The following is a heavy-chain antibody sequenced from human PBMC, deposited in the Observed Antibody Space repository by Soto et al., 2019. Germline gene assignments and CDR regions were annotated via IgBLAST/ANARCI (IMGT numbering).Heavy chain of an antibody. J-gene: IGHJ4*02. CDR2: INADNGDT. V-gene: IGHV1-3*01. CDR3: ARDPKQRWSADY. D-gene: IGHD6-25*01. Sequence: QVQLVQSGAEVKKPGASVKVSCKASGYTFTTYPLHWVRQAPGQSLEWLGWINADNGDTKYSQNFQGRVTLTRDASGATAYMELSSLICEDTAVYYCARDPKQRWSADYWGQGTLVTVSS. CDR1: GYTFTTYP.